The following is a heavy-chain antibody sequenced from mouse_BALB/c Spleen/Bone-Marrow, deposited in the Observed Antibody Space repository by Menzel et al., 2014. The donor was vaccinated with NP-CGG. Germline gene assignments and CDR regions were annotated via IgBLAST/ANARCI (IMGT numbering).Heavy chain of an antibody. J-gene: IGHJ4*01. V-gene: IGHV1-7*01. CDR1: GYTFTSYW. Sequence: VQLQQSGAELAKPGASVKMSCKASGYTFTSYWMRWVKQRPGQGLEWIGYISPSSGYTDYNQKFKDKATLTADKSSRTAYMQLSSLTSEDSAVYYCARGGYYYGPYYYAMDYWGQGTSVTVSS. CDR2: ISPSSGYT. D-gene: IGHD1-1*01. CDR3: ARGGYYYGPYYYAMDY.